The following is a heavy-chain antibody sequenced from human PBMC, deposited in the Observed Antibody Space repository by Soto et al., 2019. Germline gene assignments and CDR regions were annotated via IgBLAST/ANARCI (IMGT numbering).Heavy chain of an antibody. V-gene: IGHV3-23*01. CDR1: GFTFNSYA. Sequence: GGSLRLSCAASGFTFNSYAMSWVRQAPGKGLEWVSAISGSGGSTYYADSVKGRFTISRDNSKNTLYLQMNSLRGDDTAGYYCVKSIAASGYYYYHGMDVWGQGPTVTVSS. J-gene: IGHJ6*02. D-gene: IGHD6-13*01. CDR2: ISGSGGST. CDR3: VKSIAASGYYYYHGMDV.